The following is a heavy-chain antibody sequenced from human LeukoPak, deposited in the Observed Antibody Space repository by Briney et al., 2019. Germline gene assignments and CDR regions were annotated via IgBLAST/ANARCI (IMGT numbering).Heavy chain of an antibody. CDR1: GGSINSGDYY. J-gene: IGHJ3*02. Sequence: SETLSLTCTVSGGSINSGDYYWSWIRQPPGKGLEWIGYIYYSGSTYYNPSLKSRVTISVDTSKNQFSLKLSSVTAADTAVYYCASTVTSDAFDIWGQGTMVTVSS. V-gene: IGHV4-30-4*01. D-gene: IGHD4-17*01. CDR2: IYYSGST. CDR3: ASTVTSDAFDI.